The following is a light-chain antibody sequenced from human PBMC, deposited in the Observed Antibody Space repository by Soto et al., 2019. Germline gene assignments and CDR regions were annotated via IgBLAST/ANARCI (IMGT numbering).Light chain of an antibody. J-gene: IGKJ4*01. Sequence: EIVLTQSPGTLSLSPGERATLSCRASQSVSSYLAWYQQRPGQTPRLLIYGVYNRATGIQDRFSGSGSGTDFTLTISRLEPEDFAVYYCKQFVTSPLTFGGGTKVDIK. V-gene: IGKV3-20*01. CDR2: GVY. CDR3: KQFVTSPLT. CDR1: QSVSSY.